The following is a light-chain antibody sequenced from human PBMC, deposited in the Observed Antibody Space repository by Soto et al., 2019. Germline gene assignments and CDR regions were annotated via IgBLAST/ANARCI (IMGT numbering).Light chain of an antibody. CDR1: SSDVGSYDL. CDR3: CSYVDTDTWV. J-gene: IGLJ3*02. V-gene: IGLV2-23*02. Sequence: QSALTQPASMSGSPGQSITISCTGTSSDVGSYDLVSWYQQYPGKAPKLMISGVSERPSGVPDRFSGSKSGNTASLTISGLQAEDEADYYCCSYVDTDTWVFGGGTKVTVL. CDR2: GVS.